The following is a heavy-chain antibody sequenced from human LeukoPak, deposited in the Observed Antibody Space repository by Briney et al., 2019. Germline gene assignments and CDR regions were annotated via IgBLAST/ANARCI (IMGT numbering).Heavy chain of an antibody. Sequence: ASVKVSCKASGGTFSSYAISWVRQAPGQGLEWMGRIIPILGTANYAQKFQGRVTITADKSTSTAYMELSSLRSEDTAVYYCARDSVYYDSSFQIDCWGQGTLVTVSS. CDR1: GGTFSSYA. J-gene: IGHJ4*02. D-gene: IGHD3-22*01. V-gene: IGHV1-69*04. CDR2: IIPILGTA. CDR3: ARDSVYYDSSFQIDC.